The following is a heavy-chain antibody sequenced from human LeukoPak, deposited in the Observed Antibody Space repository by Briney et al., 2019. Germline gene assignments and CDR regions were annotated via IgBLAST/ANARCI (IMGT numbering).Heavy chain of an antibody. J-gene: IGHJ4*02. Sequence: GGSLRLSCAASGLTVSDSYMSWVRQAPGKGLVWVSRINRDGSSTSYADSVKGRFTISRDNAKNSLYLQMNSLRAEDTAVYYCARVEGNIVTTTEGYFDYWGQGTLVTVSS. V-gene: IGHV3-74*01. CDR3: ARVEGNIVTTTEGYFDY. CDR1: GLTVSDSY. CDR2: INRDGSST. D-gene: IGHD5-12*01.